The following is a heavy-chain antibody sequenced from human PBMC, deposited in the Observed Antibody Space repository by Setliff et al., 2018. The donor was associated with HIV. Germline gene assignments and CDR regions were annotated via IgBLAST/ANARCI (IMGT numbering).Heavy chain of an antibody. J-gene: IGHJ4*02. CDR2: MWFDSNNR. CDR1: GFSLDDYA. CDR3: AKEISGDSTGFDS. D-gene: IGHD4-17*01. Sequence: GGSLRLSCTGSGFSLDDYAMHWVRHAPGKGLEWVAVMWFDSNNRNYADSVKGRFTISRDRPKNILYLQMDSLRPDDTATYYCAKEISGDSTGFDSWGQGTLVTVSS. V-gene: IGHV3-30*02.